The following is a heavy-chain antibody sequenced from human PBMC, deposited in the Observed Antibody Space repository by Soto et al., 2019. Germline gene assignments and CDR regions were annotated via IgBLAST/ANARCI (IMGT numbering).Heavy chain of an antibody. CDR1: GFTFSSYG. J-gene: IGHJ4*02. V-gene: IGHV3-30*18. CDR2: ISYDGSNK. CDR3: AKFGGGGSFPCFDY. Sequence: QVQLVESGGGVVQPGRSLRLSCAASGFTFSSYGMHWVRQAPGKGLEWVAVISYDGSNKYYADSVKGRFTISRDNSKNPLYLQMNSLRAEDTAVYYCAKFGGGGSFPCFDYWGQGTLVTVSS. D-gene: IGHD1-26*01.